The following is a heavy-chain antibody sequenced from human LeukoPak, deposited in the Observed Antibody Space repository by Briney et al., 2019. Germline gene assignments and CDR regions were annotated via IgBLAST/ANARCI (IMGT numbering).Heavy chain of an antibody. CDR2: INHNGNVN. CDR1: GFTYSSYW. CDR3: ARGGGLDV. Sequence: GGSLRLSCAASGFTYSSYWMNWARLAPAKGLEWVAGINHNGNVNYYVDSVKGRFTISRDNAKNSLYLQMSNLRAEDTAVYFCARGGGLDVWGQGATVTVSS. V-gene: IGHV3-7*03. J-gene: IGHJ6*02. D-gene: IGHD3-16*01.